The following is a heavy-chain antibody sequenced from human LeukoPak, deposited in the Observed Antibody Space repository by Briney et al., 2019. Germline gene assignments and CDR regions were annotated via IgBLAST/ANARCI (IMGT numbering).Heavy chain of an antibody. Sequence: GASVKVSCKASGYTFTSYDINWVRQATGQGLEGMGWMNPNSGNTGYAQNFPGRVTMTRNTSISTAYMELSSLRSEDSAVYYCARGISRRYCSGGSCFPPTKKCYLDYWGQGALVAVSS. CDR3: ARGISRRYCSGGSCFPPTKKCYLDY. J-gene: IGHJ4*03. V-gene: IGHV1-8*01. D-gene: IGHD2-15*01. CDR1: GYTFTSYD. CDR2: MNPNSGNT.